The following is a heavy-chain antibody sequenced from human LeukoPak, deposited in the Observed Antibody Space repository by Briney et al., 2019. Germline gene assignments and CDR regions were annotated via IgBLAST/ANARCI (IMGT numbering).Heavy chain of an antibody. Sequence: KTGGSLRLSCAASEFTFSNYAMSWVRQAPGKGLEWVSAISGSGGSTYYADSVKGWFTISRDNSKNTLYLQMNSLRAEDTAVYYCAKDGCGPVPCAFDIWGQGTMVTVSS. V-gene: IGHV3-23*01. J-gene: IGHJ3*02. CDR1: EFTFSNYA. D-gene: IGHD2-21*01. CDR3: AKDGCGPVPCAFDI. CDR2: ISGSGGST.